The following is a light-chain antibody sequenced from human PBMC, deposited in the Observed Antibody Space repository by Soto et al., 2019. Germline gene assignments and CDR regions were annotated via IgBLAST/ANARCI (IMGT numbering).Light chain of an antibody. J-gene: IGKJ5*01. V-gene: IGKV3-11*01. Sequence: EIVLTQSPVTLSLSPGATATLSCRACQSVTTYLAWYQQKPGQAPRLLIYDATNRATGIPARFSGSGSGTDFTLTISSLQPEEFAVYYCQQRSNWPPRITLGQGTRLEIK. CDR2: DAT. CDR3: QQRSNWPPRIT. CDR1: QSVTTY.